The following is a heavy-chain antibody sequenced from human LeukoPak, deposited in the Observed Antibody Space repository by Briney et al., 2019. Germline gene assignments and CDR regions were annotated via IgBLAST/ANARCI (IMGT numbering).Heavy chain of an antibody. Sequence: GGSLRLSCAASGFTLNSFSMHWVRQSPGRGLEYVSAINYKGGPTYYADSVKGRFTISRDNSKNTLYLQMASLRGEDMAVYYCARVGPETAFDYWGQGTLVTVSS. D-gene: IGHD1-14*01. J-gene: IGHJ4*02. CDR3: ARVGPETAFDY. CDR2: INYKGGPT. CDR1: GFTLNSFS. V-gene: IGHV3-64*02.